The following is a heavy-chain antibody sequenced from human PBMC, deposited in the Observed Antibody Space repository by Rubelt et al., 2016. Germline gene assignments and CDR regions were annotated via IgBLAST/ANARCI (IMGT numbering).Heavy chain of an antibody. V-gene: IGHV4-61*05. Sequence: QLQLQESGPGLVKPSETLSLTCTVSGGSISSSSYYWSWIRQPPGKGLEWIGYIYYSGCSNYNPSPKSLVTISVGTSRNNCSLERSCVAAVDTAVYYCARRDGPNWFDPWGQGTLVTVSS. CDR1: GGSISSSSYY. CDR2: IYYSGCS. J-gene: IGHJ5*02. CDR3: ARRDGPNWFDP.